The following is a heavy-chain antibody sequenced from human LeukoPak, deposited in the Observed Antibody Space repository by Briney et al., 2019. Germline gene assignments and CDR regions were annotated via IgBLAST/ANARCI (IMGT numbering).Heavy chain of an antibody. CDR2: INHSGST. CDR1: GGSFSGYY. CDR3: ARGDYDYVWGSYRYGYYFDY. V-gene: IGHV4-34*01. D-gene: IGHD3-16*02. J-gene: IGHJ4*02. Sequence: SETPSLTCAVYGGSFSGYYWSWIRQPPGKGLEWIGEINHSGSTNYNPSLKSRVTISVDTSKNQFSLKLSSVTAADTAVYYCARGDYDYVWGSYRYGYYFDYWGQGTLVTVSS.